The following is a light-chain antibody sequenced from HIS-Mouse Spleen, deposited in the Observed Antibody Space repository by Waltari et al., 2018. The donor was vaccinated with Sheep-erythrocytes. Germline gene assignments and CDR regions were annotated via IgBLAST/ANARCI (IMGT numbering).Light chain of an antibody. V-gene: IGLV2-11*01. J-gene: IGLJ1*01. CDR3: CSYAGSYNHV. CDR2: DVS. Sequence: QSALTQPRSVSGSPGQSVTISCTGTSRDFGGYHWFSWYQQHPGKAPKLMIYDVSKRPSGVPDRFSGSKSGNTASLTISGLQAEDEADYYCCSYAGSYNHVFATGTKVTVL. CDR1: SRDFGGYHW.